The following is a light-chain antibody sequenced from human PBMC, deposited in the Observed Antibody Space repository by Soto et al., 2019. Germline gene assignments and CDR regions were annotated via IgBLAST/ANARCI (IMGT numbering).Light chain of an antibody. V-gene: IGKV3-15*01. CDR3: QQYNNWLQP. Sequence: DIVMAQAPATLSVSGGEGATLSCRARQSVGSNLSWYQQKPAQAPRLLIYGVSTRATGTPARFSGSGSGTEFTLTISSVQSEDLPVHYCQQYNNWLQPFGQGTQVDIK. CDR2: GVS. J-gene: IGKJ1*01. CDR1: QSVGSN.